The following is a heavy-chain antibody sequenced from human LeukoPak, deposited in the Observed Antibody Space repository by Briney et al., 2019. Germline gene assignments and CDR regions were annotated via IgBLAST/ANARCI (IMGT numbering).Heavy chain of an antibody. J-gene: IGHJ4*02. CDR1: GYTFTGYY. CDR2: INPNSGGT. V-gene: IGHV1-2*02. D-gene: IGHD3-3*01. Sequence: ASVKVSCKASGYTFTGYYMHWVRQAPGQGLEWMGWINPNSGGTNYAQKFQGRVAMTRDTSISTAYMELSRLRSDDTAVYYCARDSASTSFGVVIIDFDYWGQGTLVTVSS. CDR3: ARDSASTSFGVVIIDFDY.